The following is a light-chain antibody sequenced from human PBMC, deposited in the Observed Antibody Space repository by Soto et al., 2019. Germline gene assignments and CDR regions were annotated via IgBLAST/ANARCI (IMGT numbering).Light chain of an antibody. CDR2: EVS. J-gene: IGLJ3*02. CDR3: SSYAGSNNLV. V-gene: IGLV2-8*01. CDR1: SSDVGGYNY. Sequence: QYVLTQPPSASGSPGQSVTISCTGTSSDVGGYNYVSWYQQHPGKAPKLMIYEVSERPSGVSDRFSGSKSGNTASLTVSGLQADDEADYYCSSYAGSNNLVFGGGTKLTVL.